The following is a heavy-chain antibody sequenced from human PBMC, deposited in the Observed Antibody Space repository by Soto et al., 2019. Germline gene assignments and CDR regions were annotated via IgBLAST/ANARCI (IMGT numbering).Heavy chain of an antibody. Sequence: GGSLRLSCAASGFTFSSYGMHWVRQAPGKGLEWVAVISYEGSNKYYADSVKGRFTISRDNSENTLYLQMNSLRGEDTALYYCVKEGRLRAFDYWGQGTLVTVSS. J-gene: IGHJ4*02. CDR2: ISYEGSNK. CDR1: GFTFSSYG. D-gene: IGHD5-12*01. CDR3: VKEGRLRAFDY. V-gene: IGHV3-30*18.